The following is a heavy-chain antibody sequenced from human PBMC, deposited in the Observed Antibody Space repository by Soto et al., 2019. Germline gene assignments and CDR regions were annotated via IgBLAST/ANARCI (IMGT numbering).Heavy chain of an antibody. D-gene: IGHD3-3*02. CDR1: RFTFSSYA. J-gene: IGHJ4*02. V-gene: IGHV3-23*01. CDR2: ISGGGNDA. CDR3: ARIIFLASTDTEHFDY. Sequence: EVQLLEYGGGLVQPGGSLVLSCAASRFTFSSYAMSWVRQAPGKGLEWVSSISGGGNDAYYADSVKGRFTISRDNSQNRLYLEMGSLRADDTAVYYCARIIFLASTDTEHFDYWGQGALVTVSS.